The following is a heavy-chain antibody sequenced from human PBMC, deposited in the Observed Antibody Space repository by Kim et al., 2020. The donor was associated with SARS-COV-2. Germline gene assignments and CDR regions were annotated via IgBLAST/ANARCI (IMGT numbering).Heavy chain of an antibody. V-gene: IGHV3-23*01. CDR2: ISGSGGST. CDR1: GFTFSSYA. CDR3: AKWYYYDSSGYSSPFDY. J-gene: IGHJ4*02. D-gene: IGHD3-22*01. Sequence: GGSLRLSCAASGFTFSSYAMSWVRQAPGKGLEWVSAISGSGGSTYYADSVKGRFTISRDNSKNTLYLQMNSLRAEDTAVYYCAKWYYYDSSGYSSPFDYWGQGTLVTVSS.